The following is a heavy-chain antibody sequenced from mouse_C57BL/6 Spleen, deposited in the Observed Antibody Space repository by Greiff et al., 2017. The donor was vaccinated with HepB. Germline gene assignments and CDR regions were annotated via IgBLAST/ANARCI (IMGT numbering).Heavy chain of an antibody. CDR1: GYTFTDYY. Sequence: QVQLQQSGAELVRPGASVKLSCKASGYTFTDYYINWVKQRPGQGLEWIARIYPGSGNTYYNEKFKGKATLTAEKSSSTAYMQLSSLTSEDSAVYFCARERIYDGYYGGFDYWGQGTTLTVSS. CDR3: ARERIYDGYYGGFDY. V-gene: IGHV1-76*01. CDR2: IYPGSGNT. D-gene: IGHD2-3*01. J-gene: IGHJ2*01.